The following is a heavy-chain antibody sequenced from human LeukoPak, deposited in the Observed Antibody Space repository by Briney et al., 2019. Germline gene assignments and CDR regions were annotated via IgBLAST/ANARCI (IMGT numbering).Heavy chain of an antibody. D-gene: IGHD6-13*01. J-gene: IGHJ3*02. CDR2: IIPILGIA. CDR1: GGTFSSYA. CDR3: ARDLGRSSSWYPPDAFDI. Sequence: SVKVSCKASGGTFSSYAISWVRQALGQGLEWMGRIIPILGIANYAQKFQGRVTITADKSTSTAYMELSSLRSEDTAVYYCARDLGRSSSWYPPDAFDIWGQGTMVTVSS. V-gene: IGHV1-69*04.